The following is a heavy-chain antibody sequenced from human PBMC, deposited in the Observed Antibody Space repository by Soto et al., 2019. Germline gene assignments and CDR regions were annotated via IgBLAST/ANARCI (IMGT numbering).Heavy chain of an antibody. Sequence: GASVKVSCKASGYTFTSYGISWVRQAPGQGLEWMGWISAYNGNTNYAQKLQGRVTMTTDTSTSTAYMELRSLRSDDTAVYYCARDGTMIVVAPTTGWFDPWGQGTLVTVSS. CDR3: ARDGTMIVVAPTTGWFDP. CDR2: ISAYNGNT. V-gene: IGHV1-18*04. CDR1: GYTFTSYG. J-gene: IGHJ5*02. D-gene: IGHD3-22*01.